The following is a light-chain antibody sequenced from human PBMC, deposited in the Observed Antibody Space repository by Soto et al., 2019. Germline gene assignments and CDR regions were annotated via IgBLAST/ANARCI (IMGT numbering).Light chain of an antibody. CDR2: SNN. CDR3: AAWDVSLSGGV. CDR1: SSNIGSNT. Sequence: QSVLTQPPSASGTPGQRVTISCSGSSSNIGSNTVTWYQQLPATAPKRLIYSNNQRPSGVPDRFSGSKSGTSASLATSGLQSEDEADYYCAAWDVSLSGGVFGTGTKLTVL. V-gene: IGLV1-44*01. J-gene: IGLJ1*01.